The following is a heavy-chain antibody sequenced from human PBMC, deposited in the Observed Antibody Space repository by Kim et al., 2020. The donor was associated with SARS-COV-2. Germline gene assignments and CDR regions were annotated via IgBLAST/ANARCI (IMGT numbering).Heavy chain of an antibody. CDR2: NK. Sequence: NKYYADSGKGRFTISRDNSRNMMYLQRNSLRAEDSAVYYCTTLKTETASDYWGQGALVTVSS. V-gene: IGHV3-30*01. CDR3: TTLKTETASDY. D-gene: IGHD1-1*01. J-gene: IGHJ4*02.